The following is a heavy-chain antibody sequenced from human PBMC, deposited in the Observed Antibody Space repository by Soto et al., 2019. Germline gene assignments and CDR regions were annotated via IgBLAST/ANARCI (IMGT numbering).Heavy chain of an antibody. D-gene: IGHD5-18*01. CDR1: GYTFTNNV. J-gene: IGHJ4*02. CDR3: AREVPYGYSRFDY. CDR2: VNAGNDNT. Sequence: ASVKVSCKTSGYTFTNNVIHWVRQAPGQRLEWIGWVNAGNDNTKWSREFQGRLTLTKDTSATTAYMELNSLTPEDTAIYFCAREVPYGYSRFDYWGQGTLVTVSS. V-gene: IGHV1-3*01.